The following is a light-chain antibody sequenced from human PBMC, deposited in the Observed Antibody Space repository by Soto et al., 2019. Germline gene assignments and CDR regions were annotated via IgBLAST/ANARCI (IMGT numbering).Light chain of an antibody. V-gene: IGLV2-14*01. CDR3: SSYIGSSTFGV. CDR1: SRDVGGYNY. Sequence: QSVLTQPASVSGSPGQSITISCTGTSRDVGGYNYVSWHQQHPGKAPKVIITEVSNRPSGVSNRFSGSKSGNTASLTISGLQAEDEADYYCSSYIGSSTFGVFGGGTKLTVL. J-gene: IGLJ3*02. CDR2: EVS.